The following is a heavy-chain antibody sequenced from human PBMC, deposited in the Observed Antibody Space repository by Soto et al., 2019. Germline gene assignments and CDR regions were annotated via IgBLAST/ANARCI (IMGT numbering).Heavy chain of an antibody. Sequence: QGQLVQSGGEVKKPGASVTVSCKASGYTFINYHITWVRQAPGQGLEWMAWINTYNGMTDYAQRFQGRVTMTRDTSPSTAYMELRNLGSDDTAVYFCAKSPRGEMATDWGQGTLVTVSS. CDR1: GYTFINYH. D-gene: IGHD5-12*01. CDR3: AKSPRGEMATD. J-gene: IGHJ4*02. CDR2: INTYNGMT. V-gene: IGHV1-18*01.